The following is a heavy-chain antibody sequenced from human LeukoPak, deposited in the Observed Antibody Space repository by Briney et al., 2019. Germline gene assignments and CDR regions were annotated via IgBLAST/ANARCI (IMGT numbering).Heavy chain of an antibody. J-gene: IGHJ4*02. CDR3: ARDRDWGFDY. D-gene: IGHD7-27*01. Sequence: GGSLRFSCAASGFTFSTYSMNWVRQAPGQGLEWVSYISSSTIWYADSVKGRFTISRDSAKNSLYLQMNSLRAEDTAVYYCARDRDWGFDYWGQGTLVTVSS. V-gene: IGHV3-48*01. CDR1: GFTFSTYS. CDR2: ISSSTI.